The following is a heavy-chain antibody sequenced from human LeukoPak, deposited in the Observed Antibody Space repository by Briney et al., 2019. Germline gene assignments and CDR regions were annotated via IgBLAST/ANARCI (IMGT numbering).Heavy chain of an antibody. CDR2: IYYSGST. CDR3: ARGGDTAMVAYYYYGMDV. D-gene: IGHD5-18*01. Sequence: SETLSLTCTVSGGSISSYYWSWIRQPPGKGLEWIGYIYYSGSTNYNPSLKSRVTISVDTSKNQFSLKLSSVTAADTAVYYCARGGDTAMVAYYYYGMDVWGQGTTVTVSS. V-gene: IGHV4-59*01. J-gene: IGHJ6*02. CDR1: GGSISSYY.